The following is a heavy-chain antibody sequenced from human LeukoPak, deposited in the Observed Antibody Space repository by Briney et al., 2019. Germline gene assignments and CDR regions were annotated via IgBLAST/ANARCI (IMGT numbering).Heavy chain of an antibody. CDR2: IYTSGST. J-gene: IGHJ4*02. CDR1: GGSISSGSYY. D-gene: IGHD4-23*01. V-gene: IGHV4-61*02. Sequence: SETLSLTCTVSGGSISSGSYYWSWIRQPAGKGLEWIGRIYTSGSTNYNPSLKSRVTISVDTSKNQFSLKLSSVTAADTAVYYCARDSGNDYGGNASGYWGQGTLVTVSS. CDR3: ARDSGNDYGGNASGY.